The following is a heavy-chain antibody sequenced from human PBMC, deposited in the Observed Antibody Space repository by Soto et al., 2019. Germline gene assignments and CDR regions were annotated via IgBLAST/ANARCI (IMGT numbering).Heavy chain of an antibody. D-gene: IGHD3-10*01. CDR2: IVPIFGTT. J-gene: IGHJ6*02. V-gene: IGHV1-69*13. CDR1: GDTFSSYC. Sequence: AVKVSCKAAGDTFSSYCISWVRQAPGQGLEWMGGIVPIFGTTVYAPRLQGRVTITADGPTSTSYMELSGLTFEDTAVYYCAANSLGGGSQGDVWGQGTTVTVSS. CDR3: AANSLGGGSQGDV.